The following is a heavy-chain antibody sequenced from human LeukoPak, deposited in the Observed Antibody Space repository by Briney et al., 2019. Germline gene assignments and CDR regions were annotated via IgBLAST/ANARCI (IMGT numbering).Heavy chain of an antibody. CDR3: ARGGYSYDWFDP. D-gene: IGHD5-18*01. J-gene: IGHJ5*02. Sequence: GGSLRLSCAASGFTFSDYYMSWSRQAAGKGLKWVSYISSSGSTIYYADSVKGRFTISRDNAKNSLYLQMSSLRVEDTAVYYCARGGYSYDWFDPWGQGTLVTVSS. V-gene: IGHV3-11*04. CDR1: GFTFSDYY. CDR2: ISSSGSTI.